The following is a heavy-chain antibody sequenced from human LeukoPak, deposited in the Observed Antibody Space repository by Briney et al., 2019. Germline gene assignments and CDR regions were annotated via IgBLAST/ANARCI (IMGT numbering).Heavy chain of an antibody. V-gene: IGHV3-74*01. J-gene: IGHJ4*02. CDR3: GRGGWETAIDY. CDR1: GFTFSSYW. D-gene: IGHD1-26*01. Sequence: PGGSLRLSCAASGFTFSSYWMHWVRQAPGKGLVWVSYISGDGSRTTYADSVKGRFTISRDNAKKTLDLQMNSLRAEDTAVYYCGRGGWETAIDYWAQGTLVTVSS. CDR2: ISGDGSRT.